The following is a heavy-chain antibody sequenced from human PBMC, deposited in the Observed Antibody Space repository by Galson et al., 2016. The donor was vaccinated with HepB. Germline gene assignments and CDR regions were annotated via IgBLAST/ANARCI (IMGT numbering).Heavy chain of an antibody. Sequence: SLRLSCAVPGFTFNSYWMSWVRQAPGKGLEWVANINQDGSEKYYVDFVKGRFTIARDKAKNSLYLQMNSLRAEDTAVYYCAREQVPPAWESYYYSYYYGLDVWGQGTTVTVSS. CDR2: INQDGSEK. V-gene: IGHV3-7*03. CDR1: GFTFNSYW. J-gene: IGHJ6*02. CDR3: AREQVPPAWESYYYSYYYGLDV. D-gene: IGHD2-2*01.